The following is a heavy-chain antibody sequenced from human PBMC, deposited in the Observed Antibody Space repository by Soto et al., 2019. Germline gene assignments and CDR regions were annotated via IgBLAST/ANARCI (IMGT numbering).Heavy chain of an antibody. J-gene: IGHJ4*02. CDR1: GFSLSSTRLA. Sequence: ITLKESGPPLVKPTQTLTLPCTFAGFSLSSTRLAFGWFRQPPGQALDGLALIYWEGVKSYSPFLKSRPTITKETPKNQVVLTMANMDPVDTARNYCAHIGVAGVGSSCDYWGQGTLVTFSS. V-gene: IGHV2-5*02. CDR2: IYWEGVK. CDR3: AHIGVAGVGSSCDY. D-gene: IGHD6-19*01.